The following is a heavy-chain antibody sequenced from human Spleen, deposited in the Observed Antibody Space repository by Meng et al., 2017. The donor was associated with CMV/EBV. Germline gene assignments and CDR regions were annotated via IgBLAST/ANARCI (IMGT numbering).Heavy chain of an antibody. D-gene: IGHD4-23*01. V-gene: IGHV1-2*02. CDR3: ARATVVPPGGSYYYYGMDV. J-gene: IGHJ6*02. Sequence: TASAYTFTGHYIHWVRQAPGQGLEWMGWINSNSGATNYAQKFQGRVTMARDTSISTVYMDLSRRRFDDTAVYYCARATVVPPGGSYYYYGMDVWGQGTTVTVSS. CDR1: AYTFTGHY. CDR2: INSNSGAT.